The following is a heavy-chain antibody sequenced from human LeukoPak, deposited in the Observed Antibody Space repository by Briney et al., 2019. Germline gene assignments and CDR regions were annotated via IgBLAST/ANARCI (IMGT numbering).Heavy chain of an antibody. V-gene: IGHV3-11*01. D-gene: IGHD2-21*02. Sequence: GGSLRLSCAASGFTFSDYYMSWIRQAPGKGLEWVSYISFSGSPTQYADSVKGRFTISRDNAKNSLYLQMNSLRDEDTAVYYCAKDHGRCGGDCYLGDFDYWGQGTLVTVSS. J-gene: IGHJ4*02. CDR2: ISFSGSPT. CDR3: AKDHGRCGGDCYLGDFDY. CDR1: GFTFSDYY.